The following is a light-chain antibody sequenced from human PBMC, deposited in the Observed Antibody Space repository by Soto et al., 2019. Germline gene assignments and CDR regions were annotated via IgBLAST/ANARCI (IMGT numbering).Light chain of an antibody. CDR1: QSISTY. J-gene: IGKJ5*01. V-gene: IGKV1-39*01. CDR2: AAS. Sequence: DIQMTQSPSSLPAFVGDRVTITCRASQSISTYLNWYQQKPGKAPKLLIYAASSLQSGVPSRFSGSGSGTDFTLTISSLQPEDFATYYCQQSYSTPPITFGQGTRLEI. CDR3: QQSYSTPPIT.